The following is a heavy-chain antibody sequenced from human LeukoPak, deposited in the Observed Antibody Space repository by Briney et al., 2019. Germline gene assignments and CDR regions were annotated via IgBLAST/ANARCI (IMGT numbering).Heavy chain of an antibody. D-gene: IGHD3-10*02. J-gene: IGHJ4*02. CDR2: ISSDSSYI. V-gene: IGHV3-21*01. CDR3: ARDPNVLGITPYYFDY. CDR1: GFTFSDYT. Sequence: GGSLSLSCAASGFTFSDYTVTWVRQAPGRGLEWVASISSDSSYIHYAHSVKGRFTISRDNAKNSLFLKTDTLRVDDTGIYYCARDPNVLGITPYYFDYWGQGTLVTVSS.